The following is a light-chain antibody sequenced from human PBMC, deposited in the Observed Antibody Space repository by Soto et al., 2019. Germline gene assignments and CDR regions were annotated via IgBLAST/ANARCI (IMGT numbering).Light chain of an antibody. Sequence: VIWTTQSPSLLSASTGDRVTNSCRMSQGISSYLAWYQQKPGKAPELLIYEESTLHSGVPSRFSGRKSGTQFTLTIDSLQPEDFATYYCQQVKTYPRTFGGGTKVDIK. CDR2: EES. V-gene: IGKV1D-8*03. CDR1: QGISSY. J-gene: IGKJ4*01. CDR3: QQVKTYPRT.